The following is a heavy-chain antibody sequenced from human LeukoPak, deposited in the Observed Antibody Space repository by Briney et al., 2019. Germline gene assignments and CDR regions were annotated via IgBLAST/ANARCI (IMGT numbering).Heavy chain of an antibody. CDR2: INTNTGNP. D-gene: IGHD2-8*01. J-gene: IGHJ4*02. Sequence: ASVKVSCKASGYTFTSYAMNWVRQAPGQGLEWMGWINTNTGNPTYAQGFTGRFVFSLDTSVSTAYLQISSLKAEDTAVYYCAKDYGGHCTNGICSKIDYWGQGTLVTVSS. CDR1: GYTFTSYA. CDR3: AKDYGGHCTNGICSKIDY. V-gene: IGHV7-4-1*02.